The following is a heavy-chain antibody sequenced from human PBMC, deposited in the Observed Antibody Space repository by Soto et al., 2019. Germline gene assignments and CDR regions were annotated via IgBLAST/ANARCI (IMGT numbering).Heavy chain of an antibody. D-gene: IGHD1-26*01. V-gene: IGHV3-21*01. Sequence: GGTLRLSCAASGLPFSSYSMNWVRQDTGKGLEWVSSISSSSSYIYYADSVKGRFTISRDNAKNSLYLQMNILRAEYTAVYYGARDIGGSYLEYWGQGTLVTVSS. J-gene: IGHJ4*02. CDR1: GLPFSSYS. CDR3: ARDIGGSYLEY. CDR2: ISSSSSYI.